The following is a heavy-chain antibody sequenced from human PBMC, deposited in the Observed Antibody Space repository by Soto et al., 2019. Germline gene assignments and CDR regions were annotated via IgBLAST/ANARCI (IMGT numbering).Heavy chain of an antibody. D-gene: IGHD4-17*01. J-gene: IGHJ3*02. CDR3: ARGSYGDYVDDAFDI. Sequence: GGSLRLSCAASGFTFSSYWMIWVRQAPGKGLEWVANIKQDGSEKYYVDSVKGRFTISRDNAKNSLYLQMNSLRAEDTAVYYCARGSYGDYVDDAFDIWGQGTMVTVSS. V-gene: IGHV3-7*01. CDR2: IKQDGSEK. CDR1: GFTFSSYW.